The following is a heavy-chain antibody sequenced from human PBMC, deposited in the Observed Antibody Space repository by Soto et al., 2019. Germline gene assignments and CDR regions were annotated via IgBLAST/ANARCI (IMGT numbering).Heavy chain of an antibody. CDR3: ASYQQSYAFDI. V-gene: IGHV4-31*03. J-gene: IGHJ3*02. Sequence: QVQPQESGPGLVKPSQTLSLTCTVSGGSISSGGYYWSWIRQHPGKGLEWIGYIFYSGSTYYNPSLKSRVNISVDTSKNQCSLKLSSVTAAVTAVYYCASYQQSYAFDIWGQGTMVTVSS. D-gene: IGHD2-2*01. CDR2: IFYSGST. CDR1: GGSISSGGYY.